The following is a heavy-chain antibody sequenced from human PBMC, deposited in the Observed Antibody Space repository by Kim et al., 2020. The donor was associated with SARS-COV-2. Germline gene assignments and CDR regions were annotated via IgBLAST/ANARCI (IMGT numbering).Heavy chain of an antibody. CDR1: GFTFSNAW. CDR2: IKSKTDGGTT. J-gene: IGHJ6*02. D-gene: IGHD6-13*01. CDR3: TTALGIAAYYYYYGMDV. Sequence: GGSLRLSCAASGFTFSNAWMSWVRQAPGKGLEWVGRIKSKTDGGTTDYAAPVKGRFTISRDDSKNTLYLQMNSLKTEDTAVYYCTTALGIAAYYYYYGMDVWGQGTTVTVSS. V-gene: IGHV3-15*01.